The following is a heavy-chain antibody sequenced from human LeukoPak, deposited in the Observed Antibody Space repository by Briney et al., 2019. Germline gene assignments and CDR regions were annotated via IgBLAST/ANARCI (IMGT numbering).Heavy chain of an antibody. CDR1: GFTFSSYA. CDR3: AKDVTMSGVNFMDV. J-gene: IGHJ6*03. V-gene: IGHV3-23*01. CDR2: ISGSGGST. Sequence: GGSLRLSCAASGFTFSSYAMSWVRQAPGKGLEWVSAISGSGGSTYYADSVKGRFIISRDDSKNTFYLQMNSLRAEDTAVYYCAKDVTMSGVNFMDVWGKGITVTVFS. D-gene: IGHD3-3*01.